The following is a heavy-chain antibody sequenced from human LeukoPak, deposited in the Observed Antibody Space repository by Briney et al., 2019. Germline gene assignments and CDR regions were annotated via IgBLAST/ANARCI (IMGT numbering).Heavy chain of an antibody. J-gene: IGHJ3*02. CDR3: VRNTLGHYDAFDI. CDR1: GGSISGYY. D-gene: IGHD1/OR15-1a*01. V-gene: IGHV4-59*01. Sequence: SETLSLTCTVSGGSISGYYWNWIRQPPGKGLEWIGYIYYSGSINYNSSLKSRVTISVDTSRNQFSLKLSSMTAADTAVYYCVRNTLGHYDAFDIWGQGTMVTVSS. CDR2: IYYSGSI.